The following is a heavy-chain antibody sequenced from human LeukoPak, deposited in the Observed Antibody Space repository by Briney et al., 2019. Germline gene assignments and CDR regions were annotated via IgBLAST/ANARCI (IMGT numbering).Heavy chain of an antibody. CDR3: ARDPQGWLQSPSYFDY. D-gene: IGHD5-24*01. CDR1: GYTFTSYG. Sequence: ASVKVSCKASGYTFTSYGISWVRQAPGQGLEWMGWISAYNGNTNYAQKLQGRVTMTTDTSTSTAYMELRSLRSDDTAVYYCARDPQGWLQSPSYFDYWGQGTLVTVSS. V-gene: IGHV1-18*01. CDR2: ISAYNGNT. J-gene: IGHJ4*02.